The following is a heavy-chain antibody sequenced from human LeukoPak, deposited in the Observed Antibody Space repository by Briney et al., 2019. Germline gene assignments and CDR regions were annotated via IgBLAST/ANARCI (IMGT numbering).Heavy chain of an antibody. CDR2: ISSNGGST. J-gene: IGHJ1*01. V-gene: IGHV3-64D*09. CDR1: GFTFISYA. Sequence: PGGSLRLSCSASGFTFISYAMHWVRQAPGKGLEYVSAISSNGGSTYYADSVKGRFTISRDNSKNTLYLQMSSLRAEDTAVYYCVNSVKSIAAAVRSVEYSQHWGQGTLVTVSS. CDR3: VNSVKSIAAAVRSVEYSQH. D-gene: IGHD6-13*01.